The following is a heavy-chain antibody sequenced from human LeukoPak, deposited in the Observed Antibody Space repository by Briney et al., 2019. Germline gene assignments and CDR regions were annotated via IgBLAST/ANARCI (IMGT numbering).Heavy chain of an antibody. CDR2: ISYDGSNK. D-gene: IGHD6-19*01. CDR3: AKLKQWQPQRYFFEY. V-gene: IGHV3-30*18. J-gene: IGHJ4*02. Sequence: PGGSLRLSCAASGFTFSSYGMHWVRQAPGKGLEWVAVISYDGSNKYYEDSVKGRFTISRDNSKNTLYLQMNSLRAEDTAVYYCAKLKQWQPQRYFFEYWGQGALVTVAS. CDR1: GFTFSSYG.